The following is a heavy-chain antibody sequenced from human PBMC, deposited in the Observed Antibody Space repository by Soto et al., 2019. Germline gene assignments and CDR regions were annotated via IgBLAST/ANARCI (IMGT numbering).Heavy chain of an antibody. J-gene: IGHJ3*02. Sequence: EVQLLESGGGLVQPGGSLRLSCAPSGFTFTTYAMSWVRQAPGKGLEWVSSISSGGDTYYADPVKGRFTISRDSSKNTLYLQMNNLRAEDTATYYCAKDYSSGYYAFDIWGRGTMVTVSS. CDR1: GFTFTTYA. D-gene: IGHD3-22*01. CDR3: AKDYSSGYYAFDI. CDR2: ISSGGDT. V-gene: IGHV3-23*01.